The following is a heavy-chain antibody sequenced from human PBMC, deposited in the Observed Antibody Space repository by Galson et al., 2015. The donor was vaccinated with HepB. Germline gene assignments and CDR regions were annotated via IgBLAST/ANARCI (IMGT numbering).Heavy chain of an antibody. CDR1: GFNFGNTW. CDR3: SKNQFSLNLSSVTAADTAVYYCASQTYYYSGMDV. CDR2: LKSKTDGETT. V-gene: IGHV3-15*01. D-gene: IGHD3-22*01. Sequence: SLRLSCAGSGFNFGNTWMNWVRQAPGKGLEWVGRLKSKTDGETTDYAFPVKGRFTLSRDDSKNTLYLQMNSLKSRVTISVDTSKNQFSLNLSSVTAADTAVYYCASQTYYYSGMDVWGPGTTVTVSS. J-gene: IGHJ6*02.